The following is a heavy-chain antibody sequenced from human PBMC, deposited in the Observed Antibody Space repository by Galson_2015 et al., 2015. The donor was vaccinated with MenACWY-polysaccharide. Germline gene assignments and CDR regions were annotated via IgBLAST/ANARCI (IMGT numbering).Heavy chain of an antibody. Sequence: GSLRLSCAASGFTFSRYWMSWVRQAPGKGLEWVANIMQDGTEKNYVDSVKGRFTISRDNAKNSLYLQMNSLRAEDTAVYYCARDCYGAPPHAQNDAFDIWGQGTMVTVSS. CDR1: GFTFSRYW. V-gene: IGHV3-7*01. CDR3: ARDCYGAPPHAQNDAFDI. D-gene: IGHD3-10*01. CDR2: IMQDGTEK. J-gene: IGHJ3*02.